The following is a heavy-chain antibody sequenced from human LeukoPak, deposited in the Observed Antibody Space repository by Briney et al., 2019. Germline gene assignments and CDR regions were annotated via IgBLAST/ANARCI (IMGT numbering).Heavy chain of an antibody. Sequence: SETLSLTCTVSGGSISSSSYYRGWIRQPPGKGLEWIGSIYYSGSTYYNPSLKSRVTISVDTSKNQFSLKLSSVTAADTAVYYCARPPTGGYSYGSPFDYWGQGTLVTVSS. V-gene: IGHV4-39*01. CDR1: GGSISSSSYY. D-gene: IGHD5-18*01. CDR2: IYYSGST. CDR3: ARPPTGGYSYGSPFDY. J-gene: IGHJ4*02.